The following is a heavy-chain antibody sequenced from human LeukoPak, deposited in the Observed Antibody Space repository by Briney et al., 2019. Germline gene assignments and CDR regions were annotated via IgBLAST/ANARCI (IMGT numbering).Heavy chain of an antibody. CDR2: ISSSSSYI. CDR3: ARDYYYDSSGYPDY. J-gene: IGHJ4*02. CDR1: GFTVSNY. Sequence: GGSLRLSCAASGFTVSNYMRWIRQAPGKGLEWVSSISSSSSYIYYADSVKGRFTISRDNAKNSLYLQMNSLRAEDTAVYYCARDYYYDSSGYPDYWGQGTLVAVSS. V-gene: IGHV3-21*01. D-gene: IGHD3-22*01.